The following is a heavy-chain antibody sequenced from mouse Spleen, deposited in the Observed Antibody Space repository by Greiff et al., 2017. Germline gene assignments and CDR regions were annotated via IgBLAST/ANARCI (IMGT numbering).Heavy chain of an antibody. V-gene: IGHV5-4*01. Sequence: EVKVEESGGGLVKPGGSLKLSCAASGFTFSSYAMSWVRQTPEKRLEWVATISDGGSYTYYPDNVKGRFTISRDNAKNNLYLQMSHLKSEDTAMYYCARDGGYYGDYYAMDYWGQGTSVTVSS. CDR3: ARDGGYYGDYYAMDY. D-gene: IGHD1-1*01. CDR2: ISDGGSYT. J-gene: IGHJ4*01. CDR1: GFTFSSYA.